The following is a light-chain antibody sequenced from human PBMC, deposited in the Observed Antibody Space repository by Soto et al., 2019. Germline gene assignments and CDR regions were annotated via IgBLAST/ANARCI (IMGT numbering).Light chain of an antibody. CDR1: VLAKKY. Sequence: SYELTQPSSVSVSPGQTARITCSGDVLAKKYARWFQQKPGQAPVLMIYKDSERPSGIPERFSGSSSGTTVTLTISGAQVEDEADFYCYSAADNNPVLFGGGTKVTVL. CDR2: KDS. CDR3: YSAADNNPVL. J-gene: IGLJ2*01. V-gene: IGLV3-27*01.